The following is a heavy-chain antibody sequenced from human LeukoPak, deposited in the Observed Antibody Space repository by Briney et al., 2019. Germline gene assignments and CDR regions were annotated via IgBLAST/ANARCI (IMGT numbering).Heavy chain of an antibody. CDR2: ISSSGSTI. D-gene: IGHD5-18*01. V-gene: IGHV3-48*03. Sequence: GGSLRLSCAASGFTFSSYEMNWVRQAPGKGLEWVSYISSSGSTIYYADSVKGRFTISRDNSKNTLYLQMNSLRAEDTAVYYCAKDLWIQLHNWYFDLWGRGTLVTVSS. J-gene: IGHJ2*01. CDR3: AKDLWIQLHNWYFDL. CDR1: GFTFSSYE.